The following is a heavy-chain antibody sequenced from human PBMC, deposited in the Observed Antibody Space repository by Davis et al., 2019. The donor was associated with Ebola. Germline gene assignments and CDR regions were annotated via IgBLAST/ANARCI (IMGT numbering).Heavy chain of an antibody. CDR2: INHRGKA. D-gene: IGHD2-21*02. CDR1: GGSFTDYY. CDR3: ARNLTAGSGYCSGCFDP. Sequence: PGGSLRLSCAVYGGSFTDYYWAWIRQSPGQGLEWLGEINHRGKARYNPALKSRLTISVDASNNLFSLKMHSVTAADTAVYFCARNLTAGSGYCSGCFDPWGQGILVTVSS. V-gene: IGHV4-34*01. J-gene: IGHJ5*02.